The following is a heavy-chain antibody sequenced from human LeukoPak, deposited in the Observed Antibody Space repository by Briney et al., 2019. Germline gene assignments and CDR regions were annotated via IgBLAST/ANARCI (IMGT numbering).Heavy chain of an antibody. J-gene: IGHJ4*02. V-gene: IGHV4-4*07. CDR3: AKDSSAWGNLAGHFDS. CDR2: FYASGTT. CDR1: GGSIVSHY. Sequence: PSETLSLTCTVSGGSIVSHYWNWVRQPAGRGLEWIGRFYASGTTNTSPSLKSRVTMSVDTSKNQFSLKLSSVTAADPAVYYCAKDSSAWGNLAGHFDSWGQGTPVTVSS. D-gene: IGHD6-13*01.